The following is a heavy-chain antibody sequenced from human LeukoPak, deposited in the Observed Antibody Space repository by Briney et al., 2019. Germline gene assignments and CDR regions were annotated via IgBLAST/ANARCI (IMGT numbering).Heavy chain of an antibody. J-gene: IGHJ3*02. Sequence: SETLSLTCTVSGGSISSGGYYWSWIRQHPGKGLEWIGYIYYSGSTYYNPSLKSRVTISVDTSKSQFSLKLSSVTAADTAVYYCAREPLRVSDAFDIWGQGTMVTVSS. CDR1: GGSISSGGYY. CDR3: AREPLRVSDAFDI. V-gene: IGHV4-31*03. CDR2: IYYSGST. D-gene: IGHD3-10*01.